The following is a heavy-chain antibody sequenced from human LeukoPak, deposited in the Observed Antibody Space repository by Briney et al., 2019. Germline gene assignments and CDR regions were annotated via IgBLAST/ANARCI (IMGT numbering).Heavy chain of an antibody. CDR1: GDSFSSHY. J-gene: IGHJ3*02. Sequence: SESLSLTCAVSGDSFSSHYWTWIRQSPGTGLEWIGYISHIGRTNYNPSLKSRVTISIDTSKNQFSLKLRSVTAADTAVYYCARDLVTVTKGFDIWGQGTMVSVSS. CDR3: ARDLVTVTKGFDI. D-gene: IGHD4-17*01. CDR2: ISHIGRT. V-gene: IGHV4-59*11.